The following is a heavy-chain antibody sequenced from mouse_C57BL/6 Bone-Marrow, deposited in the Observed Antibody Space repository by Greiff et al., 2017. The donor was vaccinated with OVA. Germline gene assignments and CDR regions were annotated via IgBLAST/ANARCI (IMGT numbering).Heavy chain of an antibody. CDR2: IDPETGGT. CDR3: TDTYGSSYVDY. D-gene: IGHD1-1*01. CDR1: GYTFTDYE. V-gene: IGHV1-15*01. Sequence: QVQLQQSGAELVRPGASVTLSCKASGYTFTDYEMHWVKQTPVHGLEWIGAIDPETGGTAYNQKFKGKAILTADKSSSTAYMELRSLTSEDSAVYYCTDTYGSSYVDYWGQGTTLTVSS. J-gene: IGHJ2*01.